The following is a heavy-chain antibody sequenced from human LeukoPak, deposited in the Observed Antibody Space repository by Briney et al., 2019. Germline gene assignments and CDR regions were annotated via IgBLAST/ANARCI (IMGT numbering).Heavy chain of an antibody. D-gene: IGHD2-15*01. Sequence: GGSLRLSCAASGFTFSTHSMNWVRRAPGKGLEWLSNIGSSGSPVSYADSVKGRFTISRDNAKNSLYLQMNSLRAEDTAVYYCATAYGSQWGQGTLVTVSS. J-gene: IGHJ4*02. CDR3: ATAYGSQ. V-gene: IGHV3-48*01. CDR1: GFTFSTHS. CDR2: IGSSGSPV.